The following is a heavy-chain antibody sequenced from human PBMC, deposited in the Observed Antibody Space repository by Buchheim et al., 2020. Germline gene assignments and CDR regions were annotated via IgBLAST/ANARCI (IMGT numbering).Heavy chain of an antibody. CDR2: IYYSGST. V-gene: IGHV4-30-4*01. Sequence: QVQLQESGPGLVKPSQTLSLTCTVSGGSISSGDYYWSWIRQPPGKGLEWIGYIYYSGSTYYNPSLKSRVTISVDTSKNHFSLKLSSVTAADTAVYYCARGPATTFGYYYYYGMDVWGQGTT. D-gene: IGHD3-10*02. J-gene: IGHJ6*02. CDR1: GGSISSGDYY. CDR3: ARGPATTFGYYYYYGMDV.